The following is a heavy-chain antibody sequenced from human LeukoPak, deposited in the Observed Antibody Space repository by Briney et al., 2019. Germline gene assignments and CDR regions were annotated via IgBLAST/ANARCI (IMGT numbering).Heavy chain of an antibody. V-gene: IGHV3-30*18. D-gene: IGHD1-26*01. CDR1: GFTFSSYG. J-gene: IGHJ4*02. CDR3: AKDRSGSYTDYFDY. Sequence: GRSLRLSCAASGFTFSSYGMQWVRQAPGKGLEWVAVISYDGSNKYYADSVKGRFTISRDNSKNTLYLQMNSLRAEDTAVYYCAKDRSGSYTDYFDYWGQGTLVTVSS. CDR2: ISYDGSNK.